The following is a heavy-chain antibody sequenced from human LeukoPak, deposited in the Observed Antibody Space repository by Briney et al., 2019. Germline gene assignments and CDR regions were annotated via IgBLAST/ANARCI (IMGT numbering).Heavy chain of an antibody. Sequence: SETLSLTCTVSGGSISSGGYYWSWIRQPPGKGLEWIGYIYHSGSTYYNPSLKSRVTISVDRSKNQFSLKLSSVTAADTAVYYCARNPRSIAVAGLFDYWGQGTLVTVSS. CDR3: ARNPRSIAVAGLFDY. V-gene: IGHV4-30-2*02. J-gene: IGHJ4*02. CDR1: GGSISSGGYY. CDR2: IYHSGST. D-gene: IGHD6-19*01.